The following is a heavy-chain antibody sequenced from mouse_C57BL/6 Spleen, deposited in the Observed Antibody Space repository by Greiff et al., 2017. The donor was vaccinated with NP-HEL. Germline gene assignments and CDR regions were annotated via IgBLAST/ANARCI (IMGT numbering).Heavy chain of an antibody. D-gene: IGHD2-4*01. CDR2: IRSKSSNYAT. CDR1: GFTFNTYA. Sequence: EVMLVESGGGLVQPKGSLKLSCAASGFTFNTYAMHWVRQAPGKGLEWVARIRSKSSNYATYYADSVKDRFTISRDDSQSMLYLQMNNLKTEDTAMYYCVRESLSYYDYDEFLFAYWGQGTLVTVSA. V-gene: IGHV10-3*01. J-gene: IGHJ3*01. CDR3: VRESLSYYDYDEFLFAY.